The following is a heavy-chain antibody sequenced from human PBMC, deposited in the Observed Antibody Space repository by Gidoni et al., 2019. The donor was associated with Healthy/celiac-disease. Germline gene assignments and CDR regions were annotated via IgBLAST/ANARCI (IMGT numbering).Heavy chain of an antibody. V-gene: IGHV2-5*02. J-gene: IGHJ4*02. CDR3: AHRRGRVTTRVYYFDY. CDR2: IYWDDDK. D-gene: IGHD1-1*01. Sequence: QLPLKESGPTLVTPTQTLTLTCTFSGFSLSTSGVGVGWIRQPTGKALEWLALIYWDDDKRYSPSLKSRITITKDTSKNQVVITMTNMDPVDTATYYCAHRRGRVTTRVYYFDYWGQGTLVTVSS. CDR1: GFSLSTSGVG.